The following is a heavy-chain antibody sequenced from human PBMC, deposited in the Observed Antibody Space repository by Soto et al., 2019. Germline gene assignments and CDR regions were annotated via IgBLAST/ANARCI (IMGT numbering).Heavy chain of an antibody. CDR1: RRSIRWYL. V-gene: IGHV4-59*01. CDR3: ARDLWGYCGTDCYPLDV. CDR2: MYNTGST. J-gene: IGHJ6*02. D-gene: IGHD2-21*02. Sequence: SDTVTLTCTLSRRSIRWYLLISLRYPPANGLEWIWYMYNTGSTVYNPSFKSRVTISVDTSKNQFSLKLNSVTAADTAVYYCARDLWGYCGTDCYPLDVWGQGTTVTVSS.